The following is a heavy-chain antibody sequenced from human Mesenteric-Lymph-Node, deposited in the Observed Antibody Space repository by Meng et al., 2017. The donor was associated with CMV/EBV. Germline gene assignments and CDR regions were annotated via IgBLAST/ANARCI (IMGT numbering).Heavy chain of an antibody. CDR3: ARDKLSDIVVVPAAIGPLYYYYGMDV. D-gene: IGHD2-2*02. CDR2: MNPNSGNT. V-gene: IGHV1-8*01. J-gene: IGHJ6*02. CDR1: GYTFSSYD. Sequence: ASVKVSCKASGYTFSSYDINWVRQATGQGLEWMGWMNPNSGNTGYAQKFQGRVTMTTNTSTSTAYMELSSLRSEDTAVYYCARDKLSDIVVVPAAIGPLYYYYGMDVRGQGTTVTVSS.